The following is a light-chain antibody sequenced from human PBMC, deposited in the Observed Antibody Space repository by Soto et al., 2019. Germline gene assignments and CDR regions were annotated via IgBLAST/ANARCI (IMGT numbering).Light chain of an antibody. J-gene: IGKJ1*01. V-gene: IGKV1-39*01. CDR3: QQTYSGQT. CDR1: QTITNY. CDR2: AAS. Sequence: DIQLTQSPSSLSASVGERVTMTCRASQTITNYLNWYQQKPGKAPKSLIYAASSLHSGPPSRCSGSGSGTDFALTISSLQPEDFATYYWQQTYSGQTFGQGTTVDI.